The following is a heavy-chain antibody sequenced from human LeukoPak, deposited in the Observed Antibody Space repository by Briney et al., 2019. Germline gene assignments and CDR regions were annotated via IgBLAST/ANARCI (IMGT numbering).Heavy chain of an antibody. D-gene: IGHD3-3*01. Sequence: SQTLSLTCAISGDSVSSNSGAWNWIRQSPSRGLEWLGRTYYRSKWYNDYAVSVKSRITINPDTSKNQFSLHLNSVTPEDTAVYCFAIGRDDFCSGYYTLTDDSWGQGTLVTVSS. CDR1: GDSVSSNSGA. V-gene: IGHV6-1*01. J-gene: IGHJ4*02. CDR2: TYYRSKWYN. CDR3: AIGRDDFCSGYYTLTDDS.